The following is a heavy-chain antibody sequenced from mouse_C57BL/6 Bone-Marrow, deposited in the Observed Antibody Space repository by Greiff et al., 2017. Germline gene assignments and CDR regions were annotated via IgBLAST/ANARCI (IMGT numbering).Heavy chain of an antibody. V-gene: IGHV1-64*01. J-gene: IGHJ2*01. CDR2: IHPNSGST. D-gene: IGHD1-1*01. Sequence: QVQLQQSGAELVKPGASVKLSCKASGYTFTSYWMHWVKQRPGQGLEWIGMIHPNSGSTNYNEKFKSKATLTVDKSSSTAYMQLSSLTSEDSAVYYCANYYGSSPYYFDYWGQGTTLTVSS. CDR1: GYTFTSYW. CDR3: ANYYGSSPYYFDY.